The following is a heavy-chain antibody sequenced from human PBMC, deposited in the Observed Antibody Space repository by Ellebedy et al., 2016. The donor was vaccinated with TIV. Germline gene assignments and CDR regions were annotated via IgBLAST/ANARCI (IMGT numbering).Heavy chain of an antibody. CDR2: ISYDGTNK. V-gene: IGHV3-30-3*01. Sequence: GESLKISCEASGFSFHSYAMHWVRQAPGQGLEWVAVISYDGTNKYYADSVKGRFTISRDNSKNTLYLEMSSLRAEDTAFYYCARDPLGSSSWRNWFDPWGQGTLVTVSS. J-gene: IGHJ5*02. D-gene: IGHD6-13*01. CDR3: ARDPLGSSSWRNWFDP. CDR1: GFSFHSYA.